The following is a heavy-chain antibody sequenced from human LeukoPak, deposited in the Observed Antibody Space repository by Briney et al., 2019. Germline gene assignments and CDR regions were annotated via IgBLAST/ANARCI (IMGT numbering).Heavy chain of an antibody. V-gene: IGHV3-30*02. CDR3: AKDCLVAAAGIAYFDY. J-gene: IGHJ4*02. D-gene: IGHD6-13*01. CDR2: IRYDGSNK. CDR1: GFTFKSYG. Sequence: PGGSLRLSCAASGFTFKSYGIHWVRQAPARGLEGVAFIRYDGSNKYYADSVKGRFTISRDNSKNTLYLQMNSLRAEDTAVYYCAKDCLVAAAGIAYFDYWGQGTLVTVSS.